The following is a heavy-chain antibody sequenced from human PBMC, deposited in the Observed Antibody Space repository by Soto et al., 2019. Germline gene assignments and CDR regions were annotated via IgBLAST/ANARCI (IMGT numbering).Heavy chain of an antibody. J-gene: IGHJ6*02. D-gene: IGHD1-20*01. CDR1: GFTFSSYD. V-gene: IGHV3-30-3*01. Sequence: QVQLVESGGGVVQPGRSLRLSCAASGFTFSSYDMHWVRQAPGKGLEWVAVISYDGSNKYYADSVKGRFTISRDNSKNTLYLQMNSLRAEDTAVYYCARDSDDITGTAYGMDVWGQGTTVTVSS. CDR2: ISYDGSNK. CDR3: ARDSDDITGTAYGMDV.